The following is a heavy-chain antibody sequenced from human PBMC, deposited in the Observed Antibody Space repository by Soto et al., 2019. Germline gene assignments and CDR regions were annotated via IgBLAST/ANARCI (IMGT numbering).Heavy chain of an antibody. V-gene: IGHV1-69*13. Sequence: GASVKVSCKASGGTFSSYAISWVRQAPGQGLEWMGGIIPIFGTANYAQKFQGRVTITAGESTSTAYMELSSLRSEDTAVYYCARLGYCSSTSCPSIKPHYYYYGMDVWGQGTTVTVSS. CDR2: IIPIFGTA. CDR1: GGTFSSYA. CDR3: ARLGYCSSTSCPSIKPHYYYYGMDV. D-gene: IGHD2-2*01. J-gene: IGHJ6*02.